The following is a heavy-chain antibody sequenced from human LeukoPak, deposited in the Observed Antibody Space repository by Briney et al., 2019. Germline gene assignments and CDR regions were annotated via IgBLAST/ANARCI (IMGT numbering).Heavy chain of an antibody. CDR2: IYYSGST. CDR3: ARRPYDFWSGDAFDI. J-gene: IGHJ3*02. Sequence: SETLSLTCTVSGGSISSSSYYWGWIRQPPGKGLEWIGSIYYSGSTYYNPSLKSRVTISVDTSKNQFSLKLSSVTAADTAVYYCARRPYDFWSGDAFDIWGQGTMVTVSS. D-gene: IGHD3-3*01. V-gene: IGHV4-39*01. CDR1: GGSISSSSYY.